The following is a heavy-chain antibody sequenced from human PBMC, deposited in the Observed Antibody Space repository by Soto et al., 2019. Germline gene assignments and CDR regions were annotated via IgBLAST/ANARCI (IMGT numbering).Heavy chain of an antibody. CDR3: AKDSPRYSCASCHFEY. CDR1: GFTFSSYA. V-gene: IGHV3-23*01. CDR2: ISGSGGST. D-gene: IGHD6-19*01. Sequence: GGSLRLSCAASGFTFSSYAMSWVRQAPGKGLEWVSAISGSGGSTYYADSVKGRFTISRDNSKNTLYLQMNSLRAEDTAVYYCAKDSPRYSCASCHFEYWGLGTLVTVSS. J-gene: IGHJ4*02.